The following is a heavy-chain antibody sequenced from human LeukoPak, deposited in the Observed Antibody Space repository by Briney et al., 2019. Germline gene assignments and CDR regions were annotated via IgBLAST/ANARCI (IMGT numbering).Heavy chain of an antibody. CDR1: GFTFGSYE. J-gene: IGHJ3*02. Sequence: GGSLRLSCAASGFTFGSYEMNWVRPAPGKGLEWVSYISSSGSTIYSADSVKGRFSISRDNAKNSLYLQMNSLRAEDTAVYYCARCGNWGVGHAFDIWGQGTMVTVSS. D-gene: IGHD4-23*01. CDR2: ISSSGSTI. CDR3: ARCGNWGVGHAFDI. V-gene: IGHV3-48*03.